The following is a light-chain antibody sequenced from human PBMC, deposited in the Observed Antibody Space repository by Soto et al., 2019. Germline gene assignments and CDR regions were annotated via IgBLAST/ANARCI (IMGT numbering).Light chain of an antibody. Sequence: DGVMRHSPDSLSVSMGERSTINCESRQMVLFTSNNKNYLAWYQQKPGQPPKLLLSWASARESGVPERFSGSGSGTDFTLTISSLQSEDFAIYYCQQYNIWPITFGQGTRLEIK. V-gene: IGKV4-1*01. CDR2: WAS. CDR1: QMVLFTSNNKNY. CDR3: QQYNIWPIT. J-gene: IGKJ5*01.